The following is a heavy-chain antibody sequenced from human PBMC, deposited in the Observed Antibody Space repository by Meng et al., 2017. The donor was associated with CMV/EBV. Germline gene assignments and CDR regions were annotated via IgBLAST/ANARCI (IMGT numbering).Heavy chain of an antibody. J-gene: IGHJ4*02. Sequence: CTVSGGSVSSGSYYWSWIRQPPGKGLEWIGYIYYSGSTNYNPSLKSRVTISVDTSKNQFSLKLSSVTAADTAVYYCARVVLGTGGFDYWGQGTLVTVSS. D-gene: IGHD7-27*01. CDR2: IYYSGST. CDR1: GGSVSSGSYY. V-gene: IGHV4-61*01. CDR3: ARVVLGTGGFDY.